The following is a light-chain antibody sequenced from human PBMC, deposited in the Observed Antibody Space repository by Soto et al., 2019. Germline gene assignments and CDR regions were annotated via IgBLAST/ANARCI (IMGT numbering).Light chain of an antibody. J-gene: IGKJ4*01. V-gene: IGKV3-11*01. CDR3: QQRSDWPST. Sequence: EIVLTQSPATLSLSPGDRATLSCRASQTVSSYLAWYQQKPGQAPRLLIYDASSRATGIPARFSGSGSGTDFTLTITSLETVDFAVYYCQQRSDWPSTFGGGTKVEIK. CDR1: QTVSSY. CDR2: DAS.